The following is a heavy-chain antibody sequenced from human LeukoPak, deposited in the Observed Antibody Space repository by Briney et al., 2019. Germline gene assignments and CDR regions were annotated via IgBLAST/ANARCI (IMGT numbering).Heavy chain of an antibody. CDR2: IYSGGST. CDR3: ARVAKYANMVRGKGSWFDP. V-gene: IGHV3-66*01. CDR1: GFTFSSYE. J-gene: IGHJ5*02. Sequence: PGGSLRLSCAASGFTFSSYEMNWVRQAPGKGLEWVSVIYSGGSTYYADSVKGRFTISRDNSKNTLYLQMNSLRAEDTAVYYCARVAKYANMVRGKGSWFDPWGQGTLVTVSS. D-gene: IGHD3-10*01.